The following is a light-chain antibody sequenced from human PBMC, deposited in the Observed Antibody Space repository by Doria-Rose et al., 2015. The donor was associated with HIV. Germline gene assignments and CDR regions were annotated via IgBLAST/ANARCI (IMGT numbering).Light chain of an antibody. V-gene: IGLV2-14*01. J-gene: IGLJ1*01. CDR3: SSYTSSISYV. Sequence: TISCTGTSSDVGGYNHVSWYQQHPGKAPKLMIYEVSNRPSGVSNRFSGSKSGNTASLTISGLQAEDEADYYCSSYTSSISYVFGTGTKVTVL. CDR2: EVS. CDR1: SSDVGGYNH.